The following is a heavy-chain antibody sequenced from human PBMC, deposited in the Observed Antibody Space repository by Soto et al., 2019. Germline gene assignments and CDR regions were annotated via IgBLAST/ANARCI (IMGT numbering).Heavy chain of an antibody. CDR1: GFTFSSYE. V-gene: IGHV3-48*03. CDR2: ISSSGSTI. D-gene: IGHD6-6*01. Sequence: EVQLVESGGGLVQPGGSLRLSCAASGFTFSSYEMNWVRQAPGKGLEWVSYISSSGSTIYYADSVKGRFTISRDNAKNSLYLQMNSLRAEDTAVYYCARVHSSSTASFDYWDQGTLVTVSS. CDR3: ARVHSSSTASFDY. J-gene: IGHJ4*02.